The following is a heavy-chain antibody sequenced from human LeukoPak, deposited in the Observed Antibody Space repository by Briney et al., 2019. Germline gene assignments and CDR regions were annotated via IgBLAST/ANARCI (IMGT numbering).Heavy chain of an antibody. D-gene: IGHD3-3*01. J-gene: IGHJ6*02. CDR1: GFTFSNAW. Sequence: GGSLRLSCAASGFTFSNAWMSWVRQAPGKGLEWVGRIKSKTDGGTTDYAAPVKGRFTISRDDSKNTRYLQMNSLKTEDTAVSYCTTGTSLYYDFWSGYPVGMDVWGQGTTVTVSS. CDR3: TTGTSLYYDFWSGYPVGMDV. V-gene: IGHV3-15*01. CDR2: IKSKTDGGTT.